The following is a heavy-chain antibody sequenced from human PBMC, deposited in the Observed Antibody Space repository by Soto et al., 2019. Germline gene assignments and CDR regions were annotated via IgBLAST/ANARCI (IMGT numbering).Heavy chain of an antibody. J-gene: IGHJ5*02. Sequence: GGSLRLSCAASGFTLSGYAMDWVRQAPGKGLEWVSVISGSGVSTYYADSVKGRFTISRDNSKNTLYLQMNSLRAEDMAVYYCAKIKQLVLGWFDPWGQGTLVTSPQ. CDR1: GFTLSGYA. CDR3: AKIKQLVLGWFDP. V-gene: IGHV3-23*01. CDR2: ISGSGVST. D-gene: IGHD6-13*01.